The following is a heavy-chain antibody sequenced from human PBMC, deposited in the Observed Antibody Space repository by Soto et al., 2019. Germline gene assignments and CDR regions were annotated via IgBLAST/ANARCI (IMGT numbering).Heavy chain of an antibody. CDR3: ARGYCGGVGCDLRRDDFDV. J-gene: IGHJ6*02. V-gene: IGHV3-21*02. CDR1: GFTFASYH. D-gene: IGHD2-15*01. CDR2: INPSSSHI. Sequence: EVQLVESGGGLVMPGGSLRLSCAASGFTFASYHMSWVRQAPGKGLDWVSSINPSSSHIYYADSVRGRFTISRDDSNNSLYLHMNSLRTEDVAIYYCARGYCGGVGCDLRRDDFDVWGQGTTVMVSS.